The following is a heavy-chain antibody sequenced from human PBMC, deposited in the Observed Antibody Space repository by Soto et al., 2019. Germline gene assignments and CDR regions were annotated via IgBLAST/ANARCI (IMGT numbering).Heavy chain of an antibody. D-gene: IGHD1-26*01. J-gene: IGHJ4*02. CDR3: ARVGPSREVPYPFEY. CDR1: GYTFSTYG. CDR2: ISAYDRYT. V-gene: IGHV1-18*01. Sequence: ASVKVSCKASGYTFSTYGISWVRQAPGQGLEWMGWISAYDRYTKYAERFQGKVTMTIDTSTNTAYMALRRLRSGDTAMYFCARVGPSREVPYPFEYWGQGTQVTV.